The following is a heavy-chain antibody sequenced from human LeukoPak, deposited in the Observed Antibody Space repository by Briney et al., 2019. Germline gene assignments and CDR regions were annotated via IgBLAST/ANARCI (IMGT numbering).Heavy chain of an antibody. D-gene: IGHD6-19*01. CDR1: GYTFTSYG. CDR2: ISAYNGNT. J-gene: IGHJ4*02. Sequence: ASVKVSCKASGYTFTSYGISWVRQAPGQGLEWMGWISAYNGNTNYAQKLQGRVTMTTDTSTSTAYMELRSLRSDDTAVYYCARVSRGGYDYRYSSGWYEDYWGQGTLVTVSS. V-gene: IGHV1-18*01. CDR3: ARVSRGGYDYRYSSGWYEDY.